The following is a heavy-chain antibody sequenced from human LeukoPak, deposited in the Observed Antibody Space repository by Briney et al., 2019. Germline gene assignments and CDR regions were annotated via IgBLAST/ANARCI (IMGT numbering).Heavy chain of an antibody. D-gene: IGHD4-17*01. CDR1: GGSIRSSY. Sequence: SEILSLTCTVSGGSIRSSYWSWIRQPPGKGLEWIGYIYYSGNTNYNPSLKSRVTISVDTSKNQFSLKLSSVTAADTAVYYCANYGDYGWYFDLWGRGTLVTVSS. CDR2: IYYSGNT. CDR3: ANYGDYGWYFDL. V-gene: IGHV4-59*08. J-gene: IGHJ2*01.